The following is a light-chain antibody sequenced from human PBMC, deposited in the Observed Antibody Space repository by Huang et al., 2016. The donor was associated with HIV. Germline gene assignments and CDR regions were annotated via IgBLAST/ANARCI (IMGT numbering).Light chain of an antibody. J-gene: IGKJ4*01. V-gene: IGKV3-15*01. CDR3: QQYDNWPLT. CDR2: GAS. CDR1: QIININ. Sequence: IVMTQSPATLSVSPGERATLSCRASQIININLAWYQQKPGQPPRLLIYGASTRATGVPARFNGGGSGTEFTLDISSLQSEDFGAYYCQQYDNWPLTFSGGTKVEV.